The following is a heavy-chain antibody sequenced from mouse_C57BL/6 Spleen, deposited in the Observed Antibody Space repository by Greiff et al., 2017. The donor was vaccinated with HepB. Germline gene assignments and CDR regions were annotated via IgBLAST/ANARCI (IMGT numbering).Heavy chain of an antibody. CDR3: ARGGYYYGSDWYFDV. V-gene: IGHV2-6*03. CDR2: IWSDGST. CDR1: GFSLTSYG. D-gene: IGHD1-1*01. J-gene: IGHJ1*03. Sequence: VQLKESGPGLVAPSQSLSITCTVSGFSLTSYGVHWVRQPPGKGLEWLVVIWSDGSTTYNSALKSRLSISKDNSKSQVFLKMNSLQTDDTAMYYCARGGYYYGSDWYFDVWGTGTTVTVSS.